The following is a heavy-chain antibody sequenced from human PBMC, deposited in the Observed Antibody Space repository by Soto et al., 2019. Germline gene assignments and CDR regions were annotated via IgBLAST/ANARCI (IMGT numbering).Heavy chain of an antibody. Sequence: SETLSLTCTVSGGSISSGGYYWSWIRQHPGKGLEWIGYIYYSGSTYYNPSLKSRVTISVDTSKNQFSLKLSSVTAADTAVYYCAIAAAGKPYYFDYWGQGTLVTVSS. CDR1: GGSISSGGYY. D-gene: IGHD6-13*01. CDR3: AIAAAGKPYYFDY. V-gene: IGHV4-31*03. CDR2: IYYSGST. J-gene: IGHJ4*02.